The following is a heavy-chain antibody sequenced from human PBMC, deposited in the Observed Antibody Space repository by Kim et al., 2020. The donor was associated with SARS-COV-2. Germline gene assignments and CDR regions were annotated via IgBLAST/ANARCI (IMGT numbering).Heavy chain of an antibody. D-gene: IGHD3-10*01. CDR2: INHSGST. CDR1: GGSFSGYY. J-gene: IGHJ5*02. V-gene: IGHV4-34*01. CDR3: ARGRVRSRGWVAP. Sequence: SETLSLTCAVYGGSFSGYYWSWIRQPPGKGLEWIGEINHSGSTNYNPSLKSRVTISVDTSKNQFSLKLSSVTAADTAVYYCARGRVRSRGWVAPWGQGT.